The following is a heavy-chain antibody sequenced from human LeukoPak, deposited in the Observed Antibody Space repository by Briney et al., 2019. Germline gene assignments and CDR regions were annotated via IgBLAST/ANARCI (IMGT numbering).Heavy chain of an antibody. CDR2: IREDGTEK. Sequence: GGSLRLSCAVSGFNFWGTGMTWVRQAPGKGLEWVANIREDGTEKNYVDSVKGRFTISRDNAKNSLFLQMSNLRDDDTAIYYCARHVGISFWGQGTLVTVSS. J-gene: IGHJ4*02. D-gene: IGHD7-27*01. V-gene: IGHV3-7*01. CDR3: ARHVGISF. CDR1: GFNFWGTG.